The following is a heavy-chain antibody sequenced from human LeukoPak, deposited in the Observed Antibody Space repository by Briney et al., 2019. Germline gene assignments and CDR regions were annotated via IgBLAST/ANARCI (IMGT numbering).Heavy chain of an antibody. CDR3: ATWPHYYGSGSYYRDFDY. Sequence: GASVKVSCKVSGYTLTELSMHWVRQAPGKGLEWMGGFDPEDGETIYAQKFQGRVTMTEDTSTDTAYMELSSLRSEDTAVYYCATWPHYYGSGSYYRDFDYWGQGTPVTVSS. V-gene: IGHV1-24*01. D-gene: IGHD3-10*01. CDR1: GYTLTELS. J-gene: IGHJ4*02. CDR2: FDPEDGET.